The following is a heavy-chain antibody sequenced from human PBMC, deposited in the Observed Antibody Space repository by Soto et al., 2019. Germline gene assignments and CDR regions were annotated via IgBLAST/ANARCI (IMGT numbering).Heavy chain of an antibody. CDR1: GFTFTSYV. CDR3: ATDSNKYRSSRRGRYFDY. D-gene: IGHD2-15*01. V-gene: IGHV3-23*01. J-gene: IGHJ4*02. Sequence: EVQLLESGGGLVQRGGSQRLSCAASGFTFTSYVMSWVRQAPGKGLAWVAGISGGVSTAFYADSVKGRFTISRDNAKNTLVLQMDSLSAEDTAIYYCATDSNKYRSSRRGRYFDYWGQGTLVTVSS. CDR2: ISGGVSTA.